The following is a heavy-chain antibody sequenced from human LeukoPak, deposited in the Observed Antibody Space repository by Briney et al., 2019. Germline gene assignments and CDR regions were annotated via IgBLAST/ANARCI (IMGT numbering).Heavy chain of an antibody. V-gene: IGHV4-59*01. J-gene: IGHJ5*02. CDR3: ARAWGDSSGYYLDWFDP. CDR1: GGSISSYY. D-gene: IGHD3-22*01. CDR2: IYYSGST. Sequence: SETLSPTCTVSGGSISSYYWSWIRQPPGKGLEWIGYIYYSGSTNYNPSLKSRVTISVDTSKNQFSLKLSSVTAADTAVYYCARAWGDSSGYYLDWFDPWGQGTLVTVSS.